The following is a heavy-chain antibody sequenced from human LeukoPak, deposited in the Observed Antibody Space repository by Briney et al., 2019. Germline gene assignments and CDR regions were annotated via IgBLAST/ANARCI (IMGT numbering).Heavy chain of an antibody. CDR2: IYYSGST. CDR3: AREVVTATNAFDI. Sequence: PSETLSLTCTVSGSSISSYYWSWIRQPPGKGLEWIGYIYYSGSTNYNPSLKSRVTISVDTSKNQFSLKLSSVTAADTAVYYCAREVVTATNAFDIWGQGTMVTVSS. CDR1: GSSISSYY. J-gene: IGHJ3*02. D-gene: IGHD2-21*02. V-gene: IGHV4-59*01.